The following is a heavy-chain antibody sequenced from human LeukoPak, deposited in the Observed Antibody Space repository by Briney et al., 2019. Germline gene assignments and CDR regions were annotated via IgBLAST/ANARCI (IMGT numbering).Heavy chain of an antibody. CDR1: GYTFTGYG. D-gene: IGHD2/OR15-2a*01. Sequence: ASVKVSCKDSGYTFTGYGISGVGQAPGQGLEWMGWISAYNGNTNYAQKLQGRVTMTTDTSTSTAHMELRSLRSDDTAVYYCARHSTYGALSWLALMLDYWGQGTLVTVSS. CDR2: ISAYNGNT. V-gene: IGHV1-18*01. CDR3: ARHSTYGALSWLALMLDY. J-gene: IGHJ4*02.